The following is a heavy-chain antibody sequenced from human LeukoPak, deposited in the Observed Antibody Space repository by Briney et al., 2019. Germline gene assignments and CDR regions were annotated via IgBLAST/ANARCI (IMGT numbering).Heavy chain of an antibody. CDR2: MNPNSGNT. CDR1: GYTFTSYD. CDR3: ARARLHRESLDY. J-gene: IGHJ4*02. V-gene: IGHV1-8*01. D-gene: IGHD4-11*01. Sequence: ASVKVSCKASGYTFTSYDINWVRQATGQGLEWMGWMNPNSGNTGYAQKFQGRVTMTRNTSISTAYMELSSLRSEDTAVYYCARARLHRESLDYWGQGTLVTVSS.